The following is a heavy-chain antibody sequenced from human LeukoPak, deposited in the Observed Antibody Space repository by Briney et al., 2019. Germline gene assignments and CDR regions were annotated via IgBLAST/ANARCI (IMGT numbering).Heavy chain of an antibody. CDR2: INPNGGGT. CDR1: GYTFTGYY. D-gene: IGHD6-13*01. Sequence: GASVKVSCKASGYTFTGYYMHWVRQAPGQGLEWMGWINPNGGGTNYAQKFQGWVTMTRDTSISTAYMELSRLRSDDTAVYYCAREGIAAAGAIDYWGQGTLVTVSS. CDR3: AREGIAAAGAIDY. V-gene: IGHV1-2*04. J-gene: IGHJ4*02.